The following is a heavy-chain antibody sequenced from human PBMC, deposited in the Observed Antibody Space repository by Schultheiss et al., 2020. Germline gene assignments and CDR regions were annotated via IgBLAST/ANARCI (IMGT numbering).Heavy chain of an antibody. CDR2: INWNGGST. Sequence: GGSLRLSCAASGFTFDDYGMSWVRQAPGKGLEWVSGINWNGGSTGYADSVKGRFTISRDNAKNTLYLQMGSLRAEDMAVYYCARDRYYGHSYGHYYFDYWGQGTLVTVSS. CDR3: ARDRYYGHSYGHYYFDY. V-gene: IGHV3-20*04. D-gene: IGHD5-18*01. J-gene: IGHJ4*02. CDR1: GFTFDDYG.